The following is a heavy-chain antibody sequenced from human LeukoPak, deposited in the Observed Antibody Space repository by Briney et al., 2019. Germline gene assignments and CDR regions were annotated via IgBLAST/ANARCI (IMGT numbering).Heavy chain of an antibody. CDR3: ARHLKFASSSWPKDYCYYYGMDV. D-gene: IGHD6-13*01. CDR2: ISHSGST. V-gene: IGHV4-30-2*01. J-gene: IGHJ6*02. Sequence: SETLSLTCTVSGGSISSGSYYWSWIRQPPGKGLEWIGYISHSGSTYYTPSLKSRVTISVDRSKNQFSLKLSSVTAADTAVYYCARHLKFASSSWPKDYCYYYGMDVWGQGTTVTVSS. CDR1: GGSISSGSYY.